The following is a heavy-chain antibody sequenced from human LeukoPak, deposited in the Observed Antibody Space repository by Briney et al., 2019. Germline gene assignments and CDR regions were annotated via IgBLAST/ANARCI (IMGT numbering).Heavy chain of an antibody. CDR2: ISSSSSTI. Sequence: GGSLRLSCAASGFTFSSYSMNWVRQAPGKGLEWVSYISSSSSTIYYADSVKGRFTISRDNAKNSLYLQMNSLRAEDTAVYYCARDRIAVADPALEYWGQGTLVTVSS. V-gene: IGHV3-48*04. D-gene: IGHD6-19*01. J-gene: IGHJ4*02. CDR1: GFTFSSYS. CDR3: ARDRIAVADPALEY.